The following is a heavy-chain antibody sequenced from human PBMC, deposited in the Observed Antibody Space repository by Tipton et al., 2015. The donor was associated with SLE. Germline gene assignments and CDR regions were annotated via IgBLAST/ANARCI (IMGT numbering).Heavy chain of an antibody. CDR2: ISYTGNT. CDR1: GVSISESSNF. Sequence: TLSLTCSVSGVSISESSNFWGWIRQPPGKGLEWIGNISYTGNTLYNPSLKSRVTISVDTSRKQFSLKLTSVTAADTAVYYCARRGWVDAFDIWGQGTMVIVSS. J-gene: IGHJ3*02. CDR3: ARRGWVDAFDI. V-gene: IGHV4-39*07. D-gene: IGHD6-19*01.